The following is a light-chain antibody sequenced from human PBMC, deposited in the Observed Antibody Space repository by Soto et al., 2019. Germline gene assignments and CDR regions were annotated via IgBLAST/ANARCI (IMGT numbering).Light chain of an antibody. V-gene: IGKV3-15*01. CDR1: QSVSSN. CDR3: QKYDNWPPYT. J-gene: IGKJ2*01. CDR2: GAS. Sequence: EIVMTQSPATLSVSPGERATLSCRASQSVSSNLAWYQQKPGQAPRLLIYGASNRATGIPARFSGSGSGTEFTLTISRLQSEDVAVYYCQKYDNWPPYTFGQGTKVDIK.